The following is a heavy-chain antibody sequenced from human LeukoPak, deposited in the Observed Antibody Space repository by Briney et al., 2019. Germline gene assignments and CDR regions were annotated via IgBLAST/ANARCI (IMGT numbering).Heavy chain of an antibody. Sequence: SETLSLTCTVSGGSISSGDYYWSWIRQPPGKGLEWIGYIYYSGSTYYNPSLKSRVTISVDTSKNQFSLKLSSVTAADTAVYYCAGGPGFYGMDVWGQGTTVTVSS. D-gene: IGHD6-25*01. CDR1: GGSISSGDYY. J-gene: IGHJ6*02. CDR3: AGGPGFYGMDV. CDR2: IYYSGST. V-gene: IGHV4-30-4*01.